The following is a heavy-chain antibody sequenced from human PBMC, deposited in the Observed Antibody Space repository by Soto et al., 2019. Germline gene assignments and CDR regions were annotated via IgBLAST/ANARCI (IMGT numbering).Heavy chain of an antibody. CDR2: IWYDGSNK. V-gene: IGHV3-33*01. D-gene: IGHD4-17*01. Sequence: GSLRLSCAPSGFTFSSYGMHWARQAPGKGLEWVAVIWYDGSNKVYADSVKGRFTISRDNSKNTLYLQMNSLRAEDTAVYYCARDLSGDYGALDTWGRGTTVTVSS. CDR3: ARDLSGDYGALDT. J-gene: IGHJ3*02. CDR1: GFTFSSYG.